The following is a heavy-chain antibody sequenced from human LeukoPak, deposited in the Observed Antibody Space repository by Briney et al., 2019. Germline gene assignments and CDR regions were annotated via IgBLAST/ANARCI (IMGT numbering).Heavy chain of an antibody. J-gene: IGHJ4*02. V-gene: IGHV3-23*01. CDR2: ISGSGVST. CDR3: ARKNGLDY. Sequence: PGGSLRLSCAVSGFTFSSYDMSWVRQAPGKGLEWVSGISGSGVSTYYADSVKGRFTISRDNAKNSLYLQMNSLRAEDTAVYYCARKNGLDYWGQGTLVTVSS. CDR1: GFTFSSYD.